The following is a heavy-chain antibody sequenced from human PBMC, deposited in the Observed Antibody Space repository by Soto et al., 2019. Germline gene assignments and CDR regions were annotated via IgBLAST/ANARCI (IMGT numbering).Heavy chain of an antibody. CDR3: TRVRQLVGYFYYYMDV. Sequence: ASVKVSCKASGGTFSRYAISWVRQAPGQGLEWMGGISANNGTTNYTEKFQGRVTITTDESTSTAYMELRGLKSDDTAVYYCTRVRQLVGYFYYYMDVWGKGTTVTVSS. CDR1: GGTFSRYA. J-gene: IGHJ6*03. V-gene: IGHV1-69*05. D-gene: IGHD6-6*01. CDR2: ISANNGTT.